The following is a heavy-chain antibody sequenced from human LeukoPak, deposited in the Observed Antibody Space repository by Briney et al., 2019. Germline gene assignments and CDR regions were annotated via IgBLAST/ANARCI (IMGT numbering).Heavy chain of an antibody. J-gene: IGHJ4*02. CDR3: AKDTLLLWFGESYYFDY. V-gene: IGHV3-30*04. Sequence: GGSLRLSCAASGFSFSTYAIHWVRQAPGRGPEWLAVYSDDGGHKFYADSVKGRFTISRDHSKNTLYLQMSSLRVEDTAVYYCAKDTLLLWFGESYYFDYWGQGTLVTVSS. CDR2: YSDDGGHK. CDR1: GFSFSTYA. D-gene: IGHD3-10*01.